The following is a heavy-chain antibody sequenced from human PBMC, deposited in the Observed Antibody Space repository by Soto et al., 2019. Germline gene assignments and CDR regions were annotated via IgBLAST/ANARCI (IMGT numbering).Heavy chain of an antibody. CDR1: GDSISSDDYY. CDR2: ISYSGTT. CDR3: ARSHDYSAYVFHC. V-gene: IGHV4-30-4*01. D-gene: IGHD4-17*01. J-gene: IGHJ4*02. Sequence: QVQLQESGPGVVKPSQTLSLTCTVSGDSISSDDYYWSWIRQPPGKGLEWIGYISYSGTTSYNPSLKSRVLFSVDTSKKKFSLKLTSVTAADTAVYYCARSHDYSAYVFHCWGQGTLVTVSS.